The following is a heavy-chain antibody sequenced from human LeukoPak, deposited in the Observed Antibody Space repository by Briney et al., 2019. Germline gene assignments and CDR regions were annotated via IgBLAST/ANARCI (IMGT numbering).Heavy chain of an antibody. CDR2: IYYSGST. V-gene: IGHV4-59*01. Sequence: SETLSLTCTVSGGSISSYYWSWIRQPLGKGLEWIGYIYYSGSTNYNPSLKSRVTISVDTSKNQFSLKLSSVTAADTAVYYCAREVYYYGSGSPSYYYYYGMDVWGQGTTVTVSS. CDR3: AREVYYYGSGSPSYYYYYGMDV. CDR1: GGSISSYY. D-gene: IGHD3-10*01. J-gene: IGHJ6*02.